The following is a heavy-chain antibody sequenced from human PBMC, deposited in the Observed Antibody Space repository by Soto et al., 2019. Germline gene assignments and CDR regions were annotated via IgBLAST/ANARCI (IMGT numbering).Heavy chain of an antibody. CDR2: INHTGDT. J-gene: IGHJ4*02. V-gene: IGHV4-34*01. CDR1: GGSLSGYY. Sequence: PSETLSLTCGVSGGSLSGYYWSWVRQSPGKGLEWIGDINHTGDTNSSPSLKTRVIISLDTSKTQFSLNLTSVTAADTALYFCAREVGYSGATGRNLYFDSWGPGTLVTVSS. CDR3: AREVGYSGATGRNLYFDS. D-gene: IGHD2-21*01.